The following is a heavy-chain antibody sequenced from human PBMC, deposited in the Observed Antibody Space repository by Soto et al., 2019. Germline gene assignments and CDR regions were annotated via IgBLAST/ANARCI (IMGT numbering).Heavy chain of an antibody. D-gene: IGHD5-12*01. J-gene: IGHJ4*02. CDR2: ITPIFGTS. CDR1: GGTFSNFP. CDR3: ANLHRLEHFDY. Sequence: QVQLVQSGAEVKKPGSSMKVACKASGGTFSNFPISWVRQAPGQGLEWMGGITPIFGTSDYAQKFQGRVSITADKSTSTAYMELSSLRSEDTAVYYCANLHRLEHFDYWGQGTLVTVSS. V-gene: IGHV1-69*06.